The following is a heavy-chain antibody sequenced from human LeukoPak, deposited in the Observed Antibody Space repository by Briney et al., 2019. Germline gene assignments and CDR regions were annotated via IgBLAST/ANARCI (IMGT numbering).Heavy chain of an antibody. CDR2: IYHSGNT. CDR1: GGSISSSSYY. V-gene: IGHV4-39*07. Sequence: SETLSLTCTVSGGSISSSSYYWGWIRQPPGKGLEWIGSIYHSGNTYYNPSLKSRVTMSIDTSKNQFSLKLSSVTAADTAVYYCAGKYYYDSSGYFYVDYWGRGILVTVSS. D-gene: IGHD3-22*01. CDR3: AGKYYYDSSGYFYVDY. J-gene: IGHJ4*02.